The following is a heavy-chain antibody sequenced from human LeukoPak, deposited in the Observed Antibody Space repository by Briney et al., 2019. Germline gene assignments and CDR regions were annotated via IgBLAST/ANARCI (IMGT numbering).Heavy chain of an antibody. V-gene: IGHV3-9*01. Sequence: GGSLRLSCAASGFTFDDYAMHWVRQAPGKGLEWVSGISWSSGCIGYADSVKGRFTISRDNAKNSLYLQMNSLRAEDTALYYCAKEGDGYNHFDYWGQGTLVTVSS. D-gene: IGHD5-24*01. CDR1: GFTFDDYA. J-gene: IGHJ4*02. CDR3: AKEGDGYNHFDY. CDR2: ISWSSGCI.